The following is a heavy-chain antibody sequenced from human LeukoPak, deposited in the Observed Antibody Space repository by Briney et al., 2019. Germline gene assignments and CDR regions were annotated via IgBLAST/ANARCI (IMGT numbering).Heavy chain of an antibody. CDR1: GYTLTELS. D-gene: IGHD6-19*01. Sequence: ASVKVSFKVAGYTLTELSMHWVRQAPGKGLEWMGGVDPEDGETIYAQKFHGRVSMTEDTSTDTAYMELSRMRSEETAVYYCEKYPAIEAVGGPGAFDIWGQGTMVTVSS. CDR2: VDPEDGET. J-gene: IGHJ3*02. CDR3: EKYPAIEAVGGPGAFDI. V-gene: IGHV1-24*01.